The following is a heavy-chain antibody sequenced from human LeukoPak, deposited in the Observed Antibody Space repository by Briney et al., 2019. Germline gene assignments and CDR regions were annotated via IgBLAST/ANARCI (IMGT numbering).Heavy chain of an antibody. D-gene: IGHD3-9*01. CDR2: IYYSGST. Sequence: SETLSLTCIVSGGSISSSSYYWGWIRQPPGKGLEWIGSIYYSGSTYYNPSLKSRVTISVDTSKNQFSLKLSSVTAADTAVYYCASPQNRYDILHWGQGTLVTVSS. CDR3: ASPQNRYDILH. J-gene: IGHJ4*02. V-gene: IGHV4-39*07. CDR1: GGSISSSSYY.